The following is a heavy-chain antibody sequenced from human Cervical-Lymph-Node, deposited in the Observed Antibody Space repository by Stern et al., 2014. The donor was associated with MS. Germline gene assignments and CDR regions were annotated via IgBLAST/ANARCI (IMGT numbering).Heavy chain of an antibody. D-gene: IGHD2-21*01. V-gene: IGHV4-4*02. Sequence: QVQLVESGPGLVEPSGTLSLTCGVSGDSISSNNWWSWVRQSPGKGLEWIAEIYQSGITNYNPSLKTRVTISVDKSSNQFSLKMMSVTAADTAVYYCARAPCGSYCSYYYGYDVWGRGATVTVSS. CDR3: ARAPCGSYCSYYYGYDV. J-gene: IGHJ6*02. CDR2: IYQSGIT. CDR1: GDSISSNNW.